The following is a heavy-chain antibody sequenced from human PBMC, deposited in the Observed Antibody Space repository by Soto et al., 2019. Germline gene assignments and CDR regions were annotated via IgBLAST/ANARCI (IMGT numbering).Heavy chain of an antibody. J-gene: IGHJ5*02. CDR1: GFTFSSYA. CDR2: ISGGGGST. CDR3: EKDGEDGSGRKIHDGSDRFDP. Sequence: EVQLLESGGGLVQPGGSLRLSCAASGFTFSSYAMSWVRQAPGKGLEWVSAISGGGGSTYYAGSVKGRFTNSRDHSKNAMYLQMSRLRAEDTDVYYCEKDGEDGSGRKIHDGSDRFDPGGEVTLVTVSS. V-gene: IGHV3-23*01. D-gene: IGHD3-10*01.